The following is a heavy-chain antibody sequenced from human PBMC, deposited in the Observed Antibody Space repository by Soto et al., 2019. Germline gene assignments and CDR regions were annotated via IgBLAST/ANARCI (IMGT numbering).Heavy chain of an antibody. D-gene: IGHD1-1*01. J-gene: IGHJ4*02. CDR1: GFTFSSNA. Sequence: VQLLESGGGLVQPGGSLRLSCAASGFTFSSNAMTWVRQAPGKGLEWVSSISGSGGSTYYADSAKGRVTISRDNSKNTLYLQMNSLRAEDTAVYYCAKGWKTGGFDYWGQGILVTVSS. V-gene: IGHV3-23*01. CDR3: AKGWKTGGFDY. CDR2: ISGSGGST.